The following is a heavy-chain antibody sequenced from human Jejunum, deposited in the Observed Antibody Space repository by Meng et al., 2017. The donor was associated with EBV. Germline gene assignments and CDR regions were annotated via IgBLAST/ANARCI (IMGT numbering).Heavy chain of an antibody. J-gene: IGHJ5*02. CDR3: ARGRGYDYGDS. CDR1: GDSVNGYNY. Sequence: HVQLQEAGPGLVKPSETLSLTCSVSGDSVNGYNYWTWIRQPPGKGLEWIGNLYYAGKAIYKPSLQSRVTISVDTSKNQISLKVTSVTAADTAIYYCARGRGYDYGDSWGQGTLVTVSS. CDR2: LYYAGKA. V-gene: IGHV4-61*01. D-gene: IGHD5-12*01.